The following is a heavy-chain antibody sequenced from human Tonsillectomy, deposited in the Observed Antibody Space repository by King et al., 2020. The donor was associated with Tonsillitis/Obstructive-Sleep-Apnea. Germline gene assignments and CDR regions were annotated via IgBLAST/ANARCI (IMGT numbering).Heavy chain of an antibody. CDR2: INWNGNTT. V-gene: IGHV3-20*04. D-gene: IGHD4-17*01. CDR3: ARNFGDPEY. Sequence: VQLVEAGGSVVRPGGSLRLSCAASGFTFDVFGMSWVRQAPGKGLEWVSGINWNGNTTRYADSVKGRFTISRHNAKNSLYLQMSSLRAEDTAFYYCARNFGDPEYWGQGTLVSVSS. CDR1: GFTFDVFG. J-gene: IGHJ4*02.